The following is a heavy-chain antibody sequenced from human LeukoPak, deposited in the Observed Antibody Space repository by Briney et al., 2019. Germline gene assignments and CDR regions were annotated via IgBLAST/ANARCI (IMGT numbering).Heavy chain of an antibody. Sequence: GGSLRLSCAASGFTFEDYGMSWVRQAPGKGLEWVSGINWNGGSTGYADSVKGRFTISRDNAKNSLYLQMNSLRAEDTALYYCARAGGSGSYYYFDYWGQGTLVTVSS. J-gene: IGHJ4*02. CDR1: GFTFEDYG. CDR3: ARAGGSGSYYYFDY. D-gene: IGHD3-10*01. V-gene: IGHV3-20*04. CDR2: INWNGGST.